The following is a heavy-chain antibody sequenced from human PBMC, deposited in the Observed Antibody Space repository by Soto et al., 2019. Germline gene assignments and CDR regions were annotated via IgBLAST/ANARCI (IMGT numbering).Heavy chain of an antibody. CDR3: AKEVEISYLLTGYLGRIYYYGMDV. V-gene: IGHV3-30*18. CDR1: GFTFSSYG. CDR2: ISYDGSNK. Sequence: PGGSLKLSCAASGFTFSSYGMHWVRQAPGKGLEWVAVISYDGSNKYYADSVKGRFTISRDNSKNTLYLQMNSLRAEDTAVYYCAKEVEISYLLTGYLGRIYYYGMDVWGQGTTVTVSS. D-gene: IGHD3-9*01. J-gene: IGHJ6*02.